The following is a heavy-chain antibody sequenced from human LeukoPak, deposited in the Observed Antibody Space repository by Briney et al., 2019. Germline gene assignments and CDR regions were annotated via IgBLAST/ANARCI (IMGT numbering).Heavy chain of an antibody. J-gene: IGHJ5*02. CDR1: GFTVSSNY. V-gene: IGHV3-66*01. Sequence: GGSLRLSCAASGFTVSSNYMSWVRQAPGKGLEWVSVIYSGGSTYYADSVKGRFTISRDNTKNPLYLRMNSLRAENTAVYYCGRGGYSGYDYGFNWFDPWGQGTLVTVSS. CDR3: GRGGYSGYDYGFNWFDP. D-gene: IGHD5-12*01. CDR2: IYSGGST.